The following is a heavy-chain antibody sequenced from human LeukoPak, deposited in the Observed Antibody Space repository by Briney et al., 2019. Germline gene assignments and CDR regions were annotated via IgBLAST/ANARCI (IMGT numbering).Heavy chain of an antibody. D-gene: IGHD6-19*01. CDR2: IRSKAYGGTT. CDR1: GFTFSSYA. J-gene: IGHJ4*02. CDR3: TRGGIAVAGYYFDY. V-gene: IGHV3-49*04. Sequence: GGSLRLSCAASGFTFSSYAMSWVRQAPGKGLEWVGFIRSKAYGGTTEYAASVKGRFTISRDDSKSIAYLQMNSLKTEDTAVYYCTRGGIAVAGYYFDYWGQGTLVTVSS.